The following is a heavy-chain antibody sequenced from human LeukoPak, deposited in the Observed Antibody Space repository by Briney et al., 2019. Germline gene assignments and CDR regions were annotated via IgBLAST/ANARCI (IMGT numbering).Heavy chain of an antibody. CDR2: IYYSGTT. Sequence: SETLSLTCSVSGGSISSYYWSWIRQPPGKGLEWIGHIYYSGTTNYNPSPKSRVTISIDTSKNQFSLRLSSVTAADTAVYYCARGAAGYSYGWGQGTLVTVSS. V-gene: IGHV4-59*01. D-gene: IGHD5-18*01. CDR1: GGSISSYY. J-gene: IGHJ4*02. CDR3: ARGAAGYSYG.